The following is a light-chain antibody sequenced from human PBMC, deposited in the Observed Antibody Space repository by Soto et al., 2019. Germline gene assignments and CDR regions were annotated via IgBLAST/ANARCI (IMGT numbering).Light chain of an antibody. CDR2: IAS. CDR1: QGIRSY. Sequence: DIQLTQSPSFLSASVGDRVTITCRASQGIRSYLAWYQQKPGRAPKLLMYIASTLQTGVPSRFSGSGSGTEFTLTISSLQPEDFATYYCQQLNSYPLTFGQGTRLEIK. J-gene: IGKJ5*01. CDR3: QQLNSYPLT. V-gene: IGKV1-9*01.